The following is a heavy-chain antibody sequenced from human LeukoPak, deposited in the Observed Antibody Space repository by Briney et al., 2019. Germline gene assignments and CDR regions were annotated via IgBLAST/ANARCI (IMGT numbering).Heavy chain of an antibody. D-gene: IGHD3-10*01. CDR3: ASQRGGFGGNYYYYMDV. CDR1: GFTFSSSV. CDR2: IWYDGSTK. J-gene: IGHJ6*03. V-gene: IGHV3-33*01. Sequence: GGSLRLSCAASGFTFSSSVMPWVRQAPGQGPEWVALIWYDGSTKHYADSVKGRFTSSRDNSNNTLFLQMSSLRAEDTAVYYCASQRGGFGGNYYYYMDVWGKGTTVIVSS.